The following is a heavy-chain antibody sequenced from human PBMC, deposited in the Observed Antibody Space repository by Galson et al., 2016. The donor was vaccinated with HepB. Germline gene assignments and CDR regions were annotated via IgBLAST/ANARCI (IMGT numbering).Heavy chain of an antibody. CDR2: ISYDGSKE. J-gene: IGHJ6*02. CDR3: ARDVEVYGDPPHTYNGMEV. V-gene: IGHV3-33*01. Sequence: SLRLSCAASRFTFNKYGIHWVRQAPGKGLEWVAVISYDGSKENYADSVKGRFTISRDNSINTLYLQMTSLRAADTALYYCARDVEVYGDPPHTYNGMEVWGQGTTVTVSS. CDR1: RFTFNKYG. D-gene: IGHD4-17*01.